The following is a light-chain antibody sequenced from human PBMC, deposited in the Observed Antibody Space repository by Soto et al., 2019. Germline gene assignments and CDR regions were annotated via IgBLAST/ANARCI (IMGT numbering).Light chain of an antibody. CDR3: RRAVFFPWA. CDR2: GAS. J-gene: IGKJ1*01. Sequence: EIVMTPSPATLSVSPGERATLSCRASQSVSSNLAWYQQKPGQAPRLLIYGASTRATGIPARFSGSGSGTDFTITVSSRKTEDLSTYDRRRAVFFPWACGQGTKVDIK. V-gene: IGKV3-15*01. CDR1: QSVSSN.